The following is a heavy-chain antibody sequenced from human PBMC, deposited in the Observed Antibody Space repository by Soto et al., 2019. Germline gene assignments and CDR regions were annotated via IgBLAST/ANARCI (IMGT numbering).Heavy chain of an antibody. V-gene: IGHV1-18*01. CDR3: AGGGGIGAGSRYFDD. D-gene: IGHD3-10*01. Sequence: QVQLVQSGAEVTKPGASVKVSCKTSGFTFSAFGITWVRQAPGQGLAWMGWSVAGSGTTVYAQAFQGRVTLTTDTATMTAYMEPRSLTSDDTALYYCAGGGGIGAGSRYFDDWGQGTLVTVSS. J-gene: IGHJ4*02. CDR2: SVAGSGTT. CDR1: GFTFSAFG.